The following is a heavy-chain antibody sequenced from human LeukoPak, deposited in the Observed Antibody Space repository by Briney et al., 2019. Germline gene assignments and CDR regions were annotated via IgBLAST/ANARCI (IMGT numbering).Heavy chain of an antibody. CDR3: ARGATVNVFDI. D-gene: IGHD4-17*01. Sequence: SETLSLTCAVYGGSFSGYYWSWIRQPPGKGLEWIGEINHSGSTNYNPSLKSRVTISVDTSKNQFSLKLSSVTAADTAVYYCARGATVNVFDIWGQGKMVTVFS. J-gene: IGHJ3*02. V-gene: IGHV4-34*01. CDR1: GGSFSGYY. CDR2: INHSGST.